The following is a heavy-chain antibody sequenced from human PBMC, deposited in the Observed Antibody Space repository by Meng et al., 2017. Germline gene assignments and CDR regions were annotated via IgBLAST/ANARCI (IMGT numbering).Heavy chain of an antibody. J-gene: IGHJ4*02. CDR3: ARDSSSGWYHNY. Sequence: EVQPAGTGGGLIQPGGSLRLSCTASGFSLTTSYMGWVRQAPGKGLEWVSVIYSGGSTYYADSVKGRFSISRDNSKNTLYLQMNSLRAEDTAVYFCARDSSSGWYHNYWGQGTLVTVSS. CDR2: IYSGGST. V-gene: IGHV3-53*02. D-gene: IGHD6-19*01. CDR1: GFSLTTSY.